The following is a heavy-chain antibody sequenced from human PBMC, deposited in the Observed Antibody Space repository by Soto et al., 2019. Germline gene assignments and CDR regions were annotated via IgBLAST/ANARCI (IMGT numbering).Heavy chain of an antibody. V-gene: IGHV4-39*01. D-gene: IGHD3-9*01. J-gene: IGHJ4*02. CDR1: DDSINSDKYY. CDR3: ARLEGLATISYYYDF. Sequence: PSETLSLTCSVSDDSINSDKYYWGWIRQPPGKGLEWIGSIYYRGNAYYNPSLQTRVTISLDKSKSQFSLKLNSVTAADSAVYFCARLEGLATISYYYDFWGPGALVTVSS. CDR2: IYYRGNA.